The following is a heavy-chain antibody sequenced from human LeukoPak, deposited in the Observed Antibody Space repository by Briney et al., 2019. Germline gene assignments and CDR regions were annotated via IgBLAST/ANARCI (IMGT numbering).Heavy chain of an antibody. D-gene: IGHD3-10*02. CDR3: ARVSFVRGDDYFDY. Sequence: SETLSLTCTVSGGSISSYYWSWIRQPPGKGLEWIGYLHYSGSTNYNPALKSRVTISADTSKNQFSLKLSSVTAADTAVYYCARVSFVRGDDYFDYWGQGTLVTVSS. J-gene: IGHJ4*02. CDR1: GGSISSYY. V-gene: IGHV4-59*01. CDR2: LHYSGST.